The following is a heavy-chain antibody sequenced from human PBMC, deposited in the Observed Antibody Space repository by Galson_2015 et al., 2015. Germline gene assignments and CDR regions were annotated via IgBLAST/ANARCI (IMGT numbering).Heavy chain of an antibody. J-gene: IGHJ6*02. Sequence: SLRLSCAAFGFTFSSYGMHWVRQAPGKGLEWVAVIWYDGSNKYYADSVKGRFTISRDNSKNTLYLQMNSLRAEDTAVYYCARERIFGVEDFMDVWGQGTTVTVSS. V-gene: IGHV3-33*01. CDR3: ARERIFGVEDFMDV. CDR1: GFTFSSYG. D-gene: IGHD3-3*01. CDR2: IWYDGSNK.